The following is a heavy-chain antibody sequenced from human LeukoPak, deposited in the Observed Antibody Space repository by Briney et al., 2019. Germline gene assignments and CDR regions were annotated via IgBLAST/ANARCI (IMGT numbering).Heavy chain of an antibody. CDR1: GFTFSSYA. Sequence: GGSLRLSCAASGFTFSSYAMHWVRQAPGKGLEWVAVISYDGSNKYYADSVKGRFTISRDNSKNTLYLQVNSLRAEDTAVYYCARLFGVELHHGMDVWGQGTTVTVSS. CDR3: ARLFGVELHHGMDV. J-gene: IGHJ6*02. V-gene: IGHV3-30-3*01. D-gene: IGHD3-3*01. CDR2: ISYDGSNK.